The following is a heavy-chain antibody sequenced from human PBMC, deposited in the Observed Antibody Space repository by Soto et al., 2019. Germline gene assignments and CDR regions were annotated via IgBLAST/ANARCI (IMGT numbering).Heavy chain of an antibody. J-gene: IGHJ3*02. CDR1: GGSFSGYY. CDR3: ARATTYYDFWSGYSGAFDI. CDR2: INHSGST. Sequence: GPGPEGASETLSLTCAVYGGSFSGYYWSWIRQPPGKGLEWIGEINHSGSTNYNPSLKSRVTISVDTSKNQFSLKLSSVTAADTAVYYCARATTYYDFWSGYSGAFDIWGQGTMVTVSS. D-gene: IGHD3-3*01. V-gene: IGHV4-34*01.